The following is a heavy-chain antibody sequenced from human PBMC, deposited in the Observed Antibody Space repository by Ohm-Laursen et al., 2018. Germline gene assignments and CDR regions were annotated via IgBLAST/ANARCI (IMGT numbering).Heavy chain of an antibody. J-gene: IGHJ3*02. D-gene: IGHD1-26*01. CDR2: ISGSGGST. CDR1: GFTFDDYA. CDR3: AKHSGSYYDAFDI. V-gene: IGHV3-23*01. Sequence: SLRLSCAASGFTFDDYAMHWVRQAPGKGLEWVSSISGSGGSTYYADSVKGRFTISRDNSKNALYLQMNSLRAEDTAVYYCAKHSGSYYDAFDIWGQGTMVTVSS.